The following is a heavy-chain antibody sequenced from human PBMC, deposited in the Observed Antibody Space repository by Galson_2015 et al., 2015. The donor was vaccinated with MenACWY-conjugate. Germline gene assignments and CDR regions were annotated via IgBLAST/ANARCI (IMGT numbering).Heavy chain of an antibody. V-gene: IGHV3-7*03. CDR1: GFTFRHYW. J-gene: IGHJ6*02. CDR3: ARGLCGMDV. Sequence: SLRLSCAASGFTFRHYWMTWVRHAPGNGLVWVASIKKDGSEKYYVSSVKGRFTISRVNAKNSLYLEMNSLRVEDTAVYFCARGLCGMDVWGQGTTVTASS. CDR2: IKKDGSEK.